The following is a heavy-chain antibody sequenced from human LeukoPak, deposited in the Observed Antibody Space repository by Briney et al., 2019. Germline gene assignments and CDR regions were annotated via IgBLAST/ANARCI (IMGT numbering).Heavy chain of an antibody. D-gene: IGHD6-19*01. Sequence: SETLSLTCTVSGGSISSGSYYWSWIRQPAGKGLEWIGRIYTSGSTNYNPSLKSRVTISVDTSKNQFSLKLSSVTAAGTAVYYCARGVAVAEFDPWGQGTLVTVSS. CDR3: ARGVAVAEFDP. CDR1: GGSISSGSYY. V-gene: IGHV4-61*02. J-gene: IGHJ5*02. CDR2: IYTSGST.